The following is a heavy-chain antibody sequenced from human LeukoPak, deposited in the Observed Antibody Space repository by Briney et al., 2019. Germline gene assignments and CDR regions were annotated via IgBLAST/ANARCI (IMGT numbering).Heavy chain of an antibody. CDR3: ARWEGSRWPHFDN. Sequence: PSQTLSLTCTVSGGSISSGGYYWSWIRQHPGKGLEWIGYIYYSGSTYYNPSLKSRVTISVDTSKNQFSLKLSSVTAADTAVYYCARWEGSRWPHFDNWGQGTLVSVSS. D-gene: IGHD6-13*01. J-gene: IGHJ4*02. CDR2: IYYSGST. CDR1: GGSISSGGYY. V-gene: IGHV4-31*03.